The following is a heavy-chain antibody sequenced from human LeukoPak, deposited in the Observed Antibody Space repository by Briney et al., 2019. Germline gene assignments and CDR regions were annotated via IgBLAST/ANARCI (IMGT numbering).Heavy chain of an antibody. Sequence: NPSETLSLTCAVSGGSISSSNWWSWVRQPPGKGLEWIGEIYHSGSTNYNPSLKSRVTISVDKSKNQFSLKLSSVAAADTAVYYCARSLWFGIYYYYGMDVWGKGTTVTVSS. J-gene: IGHJ6*04. CDR2: IYHSGST. V-gene: IGHV4-4*02. CDR3: ARSLWFGIYYYYGMDV. D-gene: IGHD3-10*01. CDR1: GGSISSSNW.